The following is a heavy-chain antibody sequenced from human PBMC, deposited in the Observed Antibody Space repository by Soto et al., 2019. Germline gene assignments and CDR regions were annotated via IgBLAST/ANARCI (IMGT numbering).Heavy chain of an antibody. D-gene: IGHD3-9*01. CDR1: GFTFNKFG. Sequence: EVHLLGSGGDLVKPGGSLRLSCEVSGFTFNKFGMSWVRQSPGKGLEWVSTISSDGDLRHYAESVKGRFTISRDNSKSSLFLQMNSLRAEDTALYFCAKVRQRFLDILTGATNFDSWGQGTLVTVSS. V-gene: IGHV3-23*01. CDR3: AKVRQRFLDILTGATNFDS. CDR2: ISSDGDLR. J-gene: IGHJ4*02.